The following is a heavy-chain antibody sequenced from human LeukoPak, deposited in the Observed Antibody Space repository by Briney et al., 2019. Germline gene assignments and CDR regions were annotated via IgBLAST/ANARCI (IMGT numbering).Heavy chain of an antibody. CDR2: INSDGSST. CDR1: GFTFSSYW. CDR3: ARVPYGSGSWTTYYYYYYMDV. J-gene: IGHJ6*03. D-gene: IGHD3-10*01. Sequence: GGSLRLSCAASGFTFSSYWMHWVRHAPGKGLVWVSRINSDGSSTSYADSVKGRFTISRDNAKNTLYLQMNSLRAEDTAVYYCARVPYGSGSWTTYYYYYYMDVWGKGTTVTISS. V-gene: IGHV3-74*01.